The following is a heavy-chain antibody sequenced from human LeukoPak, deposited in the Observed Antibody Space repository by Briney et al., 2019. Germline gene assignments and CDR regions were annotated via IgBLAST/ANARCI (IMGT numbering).Heavy chain of an antibody. D-gene: IGHD2-2*01. Sequence: GGSLRLSCAAPGFTFSSYAMSWVRQARGKGLKCVSAVSGSAGTTYYADSVKGRLTISRDNSKNTLYLQMNSLRAEDTALYYCARTPLVRYFDSWGQGTLVTVSS. J-gene: IGHJ4*02. CDR3: ARTPLVRYFDS. CDR1: GFTFSSYA. CDR2: VSGSAGTT. V-gene: IGHV3-23*01.